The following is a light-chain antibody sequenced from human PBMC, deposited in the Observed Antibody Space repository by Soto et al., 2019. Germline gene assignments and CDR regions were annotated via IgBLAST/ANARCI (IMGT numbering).Light chain of an antibody. Sequence: ENVLTQSPGTLSLSPGERATLSCRASLSVSLNYLAWYQQKPGQTPRLLIYGASTRATGIPDRFRAGGSGTAFTLPITRLEPEDFAVYYCQQYGSSPYTFGQGTKVDIK. CDR1: LSVSLNY. J-gene: IGKJ2*01. V-gene: IGKV3-20*01. CDR2: GAS. CDR3: QQYGSSPYT.